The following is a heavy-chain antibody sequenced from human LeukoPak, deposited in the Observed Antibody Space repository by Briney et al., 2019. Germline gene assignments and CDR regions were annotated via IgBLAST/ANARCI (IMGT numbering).Heavy chain of an antibody. CDR1: EFSFSSYS. CDR3: AKRFRYNGAWTYGMDV. V-gene: IGHV3-21*05. CDR2: ISTTTYT. D-gene: IGHD5-12*01. Sequence: PGGSLRLSCAASEFSFSSYSMNWVRQAPGKGLEWVSYISTTTYTIYADSVKGRFTISRDNAKNSVYLQMNSLTAADTAVYYCAKRFRYNGAWTYGMDVWGQGTAVTVSS. J-gene: IGHJ6*02.